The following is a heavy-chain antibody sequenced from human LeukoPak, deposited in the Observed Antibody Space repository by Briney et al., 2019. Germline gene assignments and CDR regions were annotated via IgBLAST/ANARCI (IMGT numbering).Heavy chain of an antibody. CDR2: IYYSGNT. CDR3: ARWTSSGWYEDPSDAFDI. J-gene: IGHJ3*02. V-gene: IGHV4-39*07. D-gene: IGHD6-19*01. CDR1: GGSISSNYHE. Sequence: RSSETLSLTCTVSGGSISSNYHEWGWIRRPPGKGLEWIGSIYYSGNTTYNPSLKRRVTILVDTSKTQFSLKLSSVTAADTAVYYCARWTSSGWYEDPSDAFDIWGQGTMVTVSS.